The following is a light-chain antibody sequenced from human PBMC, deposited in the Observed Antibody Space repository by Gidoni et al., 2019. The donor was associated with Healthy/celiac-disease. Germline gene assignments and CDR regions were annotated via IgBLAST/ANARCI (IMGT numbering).Light chain of an antibody. J-gene: IGKJ1*01. Sequence: EVVMTPSPATLSVSPGERATLSCRASQSVSSNLDWYQQKPGQAPRLLIYGASTRATGIPARFSGSGSGTEFTLTISSLQSEDFAVYYCQQYNNWPRTFGQGTKVEIK. CDR1: QSVSSN. V-gene: IGKV3-15*01. CDR2: GAS. CDR3: QQYNNWPRT.